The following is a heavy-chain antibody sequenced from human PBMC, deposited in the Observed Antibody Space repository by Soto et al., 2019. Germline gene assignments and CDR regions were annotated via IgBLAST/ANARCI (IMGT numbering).Heavy chain of an antibody. J-gene: IGHJ4*02. CDR3: ARGYGRNFDY. D-gene: IGHD5-18*01. CDR2: IFYSGTT. Sequence: SETLSLTCTVSGGSISSGGYYWSWIRQHPGKGLEWIGYIFYSGTTYYNPSLKSRVTISVDTSKNQFSLKLSSVTAADTAVYYCARGYGRNFDYWGQGTLVTVSS. CDR1: GGSISSGGYY. V-gene: IGHV4-31*03.